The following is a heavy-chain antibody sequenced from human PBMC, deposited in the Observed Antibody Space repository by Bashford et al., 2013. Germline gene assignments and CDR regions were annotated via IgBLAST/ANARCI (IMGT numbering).Heavy chain of an antibody. V-gene: IGHV3-23*01. CDR2: ISASGSDR. J-gene: IGHJ5*02. Sequence: VRQAPGKGLQWVSSISASGSDRYYADAVAGRFTISRDNSKNTLYLEVTSLRAEDTALYHCAKDQYRELSLYGGRIPTNGWFAPGAREPWSPSPQ. CDR3: AKDQYRELSLYGGRIPTNGWFAP. D-gene: IGHD3-3*01.